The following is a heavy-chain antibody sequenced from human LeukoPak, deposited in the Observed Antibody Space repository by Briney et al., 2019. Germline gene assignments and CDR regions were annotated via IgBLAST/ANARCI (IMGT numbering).Heavy chain of an antibody. J-gene: IGHJ4*02. Sequence: GGSLRLSCAASGFTLSSYWMHWVRQAPGKGLVWVSRSNSDGTNTSYADSVKGRFTISRDNAKNTLYLQMNSLRAEDTAVYYCARDRHYGSGTYYLVSPADYWGQGTLVTVSS. CDR3: ARDRHYGSGTYYLVSPADY. CDR1: GFTLSSYW. CDR2: SNSDGTNT. V-gene: IGHV3-74*01. D-gene: IGHD3-10*01.